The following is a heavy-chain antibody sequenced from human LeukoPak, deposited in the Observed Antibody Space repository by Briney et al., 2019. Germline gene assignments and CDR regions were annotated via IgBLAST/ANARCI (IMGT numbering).Heavy chain of an antibody. J-gene: IGHJ4*02. CDR1: GGSISGYY. Sequence: SETLSLTCTVSGGSISGYYWSWIRQPPGKGLEWVGYIYYSGSTNYNPSLKSRVTISVDTSKNQFSLKLRFVTAADTAVYYCARLIGGGWNYFDYWGQGILVTVSS. CDR2: IYYSGST. D-gene: IGHD6-19*01. CDR3: ARLIGGGWNYFDY. V-gene: IGHV4-59*08.